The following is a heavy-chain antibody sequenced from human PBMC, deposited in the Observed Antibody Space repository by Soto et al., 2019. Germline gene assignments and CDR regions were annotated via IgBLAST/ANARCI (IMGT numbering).Heavy chain of an antibody. CDR3: AKGVGSHYYDF. J-gene: IGHJ4*02. CDR2: ISDSGGRI. Sequence: EVQLLESGGGLVQPGGSLRLSCAASGSTFSSFAMTWVRQAPGGGLEWVSSISDSGGRIYYLDSVKGRFTVSRDNSKSTLYLQMSSLRAEDTAVYYCAKGVGSHYYDFRGQGALVTVS. CDR1: GSTFSSFA. V-gene: IGHV3-23*01. D-gene: IGHD3-3*01.